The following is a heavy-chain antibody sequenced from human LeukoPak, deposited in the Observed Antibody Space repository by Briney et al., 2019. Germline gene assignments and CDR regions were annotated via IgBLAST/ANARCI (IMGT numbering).Heavy chain of an antibody. CDR3: ASVVSSGYYGGWFDP. V-gene: IGHV1-18*01. Sequence: ASVKVSCKASGYTFTSYGISWVRQAPGQGLEWMGWISAYNGNTNYAQKLQGRVTMTTDTSTSTAYMELRSLRSDDTAVYYCASVVSSGYYGGWFDPWGQGTLVTVSS. CDR1: GYTFTSYG. J-gene: IGHJ5*02. CDR2: ISAYNGNT. D-gene: IGHD3-22*01.